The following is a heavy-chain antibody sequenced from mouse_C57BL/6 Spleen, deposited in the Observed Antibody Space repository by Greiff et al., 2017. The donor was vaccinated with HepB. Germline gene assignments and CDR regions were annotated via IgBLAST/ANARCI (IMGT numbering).Heavy chain of an antibody. D-gene: IGHD1-1*01. J-gene: IGHJ3*01. V-gene: IGHV14-4*01. CDR3: TTPDYYGSRAY. CDR2: IDPENGDT. Sequence: VQLQQSGAELVRPGASVKLSCTASGFNIKDDYMHWVKQRPEQGLEWIGWIDPENGDTEYASKFQGKATITADTSSNTAYLQLSSLTSEDTAVYYCTTPDYYGSRAYWGQGTLVTVSA. CDR1: GFNIKDDY.